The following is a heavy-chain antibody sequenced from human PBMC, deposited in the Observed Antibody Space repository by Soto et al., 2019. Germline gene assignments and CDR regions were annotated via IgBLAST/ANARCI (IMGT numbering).Heavy chain of an antibody. D-gene: IGHD3-10*01. CDR2: IKWNRCSV. V-gene: IGHV3-9*01. Sequence: PGGSLRRPPEPSGFTVFDFSLHRIRHAPGQGVEWASGIKWNRCSVGYADSVKGRFTISRDNAKTSLYLQMNSLRAEDTALYYCAKDRGSGSYAANYYYYGMDVWGQGTTVTVSS. CDR1: GFTVFDFS. CDR3: AKDRGSGSYAANYYYYGMDV. J-gene: IGHJ6*02.